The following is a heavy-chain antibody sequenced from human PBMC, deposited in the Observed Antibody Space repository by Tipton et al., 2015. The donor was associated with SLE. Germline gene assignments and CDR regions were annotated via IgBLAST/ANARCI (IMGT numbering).Heavy chain of an antibody. CDR1: GGSIISGDYF. CDR2: ISDNGIT. D-gene: IGHD6-19*01. CDR3: ARKQRLVLDY. J-gene: IGHJ4*02. V-gene: IGHV4-30-4*01. Sequence: TLSLTCTVSGGSIISGDYFWTWIRQPPGKGLEWIGYISDNGITYYSPSLKSRVTLSVDSSKNQISLRLISVTAADTAVYYCARKQRLVLDYWGQGTLVSVSS.